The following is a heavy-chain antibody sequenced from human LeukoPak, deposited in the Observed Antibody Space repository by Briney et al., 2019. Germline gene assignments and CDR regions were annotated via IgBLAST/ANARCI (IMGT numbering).Heavy chain of an antibody. CDR1: GGSISSYY. V-gene: IGHV4-59*12. Sequence: SETLSLTCTVSGGSISSYYWSWIRQPPGKGLEWIGYIYYSGSTNYNPSLKSRVTISVDTSKNQFSLQLNSVTPEDTAVYYCARVSAVAGTDAFDIWGQGTMVTVSS. J-gene: IGHJ3*02. CDR3: ARVSAVAGTDAFDI. D-gene: IGHD6-19*01. CDR2: IYYSGST.